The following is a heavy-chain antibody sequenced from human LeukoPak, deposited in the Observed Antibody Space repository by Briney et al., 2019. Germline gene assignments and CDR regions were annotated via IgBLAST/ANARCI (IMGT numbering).Heavy chain of an antibody. D-gene: IGHD3-16*01. CDR3: VRDRMGGAFDI. CDR1: GFIFNAYD. CDR2: IEKTSSTI. J-gene: IGHJ3*02. V-gene: IGHV3-48*02. Sequence: PGGSLRLSCAASGFIFNAYDMNWVRQAPGKGLEWPSFIEKTSSTIYYADSVKGRFTISRDNARNSLYLQLNSLRDEDTALYYCVRDRMGGAFDIWGQGTMVTISS.